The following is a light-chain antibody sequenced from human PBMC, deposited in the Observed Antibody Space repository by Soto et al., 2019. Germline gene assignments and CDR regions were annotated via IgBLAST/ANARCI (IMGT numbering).Light chain of an antibody. CDR2: QVS. J-gene: IGKJ1*01. V-gene: IGKV2-30*01. CDR3: MQGTHWPWK. Sequence: DAVLTQSPLSLPVTLGQPAAISCRSSQSLVYSNGNAYLIWFQQRPGQSPRRLIYQVSTRDAGVPDRFSGSGSGTYFTLTISRVEAEDVGLYYCMQGTHWPWKLGQGTKVEIK. CDR1: QSLVYSNGNAY.